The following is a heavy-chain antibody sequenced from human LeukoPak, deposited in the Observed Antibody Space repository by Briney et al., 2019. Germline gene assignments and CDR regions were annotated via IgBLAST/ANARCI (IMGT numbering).Heavy chain of an antibody. CDR1: GFTFSSYW. J-gene: IGHJ3*02. CDR3: ARSLVVPAAPDI. D-gene: IGHD2-2*01. CDR2: INSDGSST. V-gene: IGHV3-74*01. Sequence: TGGSLRLSCAASGFTFSSYWMHWVRQAPGKGLVWVSRINSDGSSTSYADSVKGRFTISRDNAKNTLYLLMNSLRAEDTAVYYCARSLVVPAAPDIWGQGTMVTVSS.